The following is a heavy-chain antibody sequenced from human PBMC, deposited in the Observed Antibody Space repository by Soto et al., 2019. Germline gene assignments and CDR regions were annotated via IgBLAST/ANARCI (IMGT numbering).Heavy chain of an antibody. D-gene: IGHD2-2*01. Sequence: WASVKVSCKASGYTFTSYDTNWVRQATGQGLEWMGWMNPNSGNTGYAQKFQGRVTMTRNTSISTAYMELSSLRSEDTAVYYCARGPIVVVPAARVWRAYGMDVWGQGTTVTVSS. CDR2: MNPNSGNT. V-gene: IGHV1-8*01. CDR1: GYTFTSYD. J-gene: IGHJ6*02. CDR3: ARGPIVVVPAARVWRAYGMDV.